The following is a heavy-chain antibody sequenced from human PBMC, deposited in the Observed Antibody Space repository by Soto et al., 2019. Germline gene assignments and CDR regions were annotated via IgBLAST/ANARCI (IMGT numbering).Heavy chain of an antibody. CDR1: GFTFSASA. J-gene: IGHJ4*02. CDR3: AKQIYGGNS. Sequence: PGGSLRLSCATSGFTFSASAMHWVRQVSGKGLEWIARIRSKANNYATTYAPSVKGRFTISRDDSENTVYLQMNSLKTEDTAIYYCAKQIYGGNSWGQGTLVTVYS. V-gene: IGHV3-73*01. CDR2: IRSKANNYAT. D-gene: IGHD2-21*02.